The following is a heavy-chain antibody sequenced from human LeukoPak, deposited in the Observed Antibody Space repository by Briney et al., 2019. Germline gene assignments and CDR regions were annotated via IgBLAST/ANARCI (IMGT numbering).Heavy chain of an antibody. CDR3: ARDQETYYYGSGSSYYFDY. Sequence: ASETLSLTCTVSGGSISSGDYYWSWIRQPPGKGLEWIGYIYYSGSTYYNPSLKSRVTISVDTSKNQFSLKLSSVTAADTAVYYCARDQETYYYGSGSSYYFDYWGQGTLVTVSS. J-gene: IGHJ4*02. CDR2: IYYSGST. V-gene: IGHV4-30-4*01. D-gene: IGHD3-10*01. CDR1: GGSISSGDYY.